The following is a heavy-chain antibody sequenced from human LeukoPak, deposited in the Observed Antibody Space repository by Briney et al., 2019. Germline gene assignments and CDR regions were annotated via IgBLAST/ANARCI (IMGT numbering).Heavy chain of an antibody. CDR2: ISGSGGST. CDR3: AKRKRYGDYSFDY. Sequence: PGGSLRLSCAASGFTFSSYAMSWVRQAPGKGLEWVSAISGSGGSTYYADSVKGRFTISRDNSRNTLYLQMNSLRAEDTAVYYCAKRKRYGDYSFDYWGQGTLVTVSS. J-gene: IGHJ4*02. CDR1: GFTFSSYA. D-gene: IGHD4-17*01. V-gene: IGHV3-23*01.